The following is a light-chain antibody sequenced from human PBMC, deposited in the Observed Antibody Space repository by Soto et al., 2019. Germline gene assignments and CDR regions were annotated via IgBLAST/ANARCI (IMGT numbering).Light chain of an antibody. CDR2: EVS. V-gene: IGLV2-14*01. CDR3: SSYRSSSTLGV. CDR1: NSDVGGYNY. Sequence: QSALTQPASVSGSPGQSITISCTGTNSDVGGYNYVSWYQQHPGKAPKLMIYEVSNRPSGVSNRFSGSKSGNTASLTISGLQAEDEADYYCSSYRSSSTLGVFGTGTKLPS. J-gene: IGLJ1*01.